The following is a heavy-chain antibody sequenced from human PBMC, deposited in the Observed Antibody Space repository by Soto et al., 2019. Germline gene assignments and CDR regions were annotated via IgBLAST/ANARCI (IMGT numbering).Heavy chain of an antibody. CDR2: IYPGDSDT. D-gene: IGHD6-13*01. Sequence: GESLKIPCKGSGYSFTSHCIGWVRQMPGKGLEWMGIIYPGDSDTRYSPSFQGQVTISADKSISTAYLQWNSLKASDTAMYYCARRKYSSYYGMDIWGQGTTVTVS. CDR1: GYSFTSHC. V-gene: IGHV5-51*01. J-gene: IGHJ6*02. CDR3: ARRKYSSYYGMDI.